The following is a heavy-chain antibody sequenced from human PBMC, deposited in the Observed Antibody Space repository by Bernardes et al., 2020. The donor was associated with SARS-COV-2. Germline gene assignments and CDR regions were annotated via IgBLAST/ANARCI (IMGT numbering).Heavy chain of an antibody. J-gene: IGHJ2*01. V-gene: IGHV3-33*01. CDR3: ARAKWDQDWYFDL. CDR2: IWYDGSNK. CDR1: GFTFSSYG. D-gene: IGHD1-26*01. Sequence: GGSLRLSCAASGFTFSSYGMHWVRQAPGKGLEWVAVIWYDGSNKYYADSVKGRFTISRDNSKNTLYLQMNSLRAEDTAVYYCARAKWDQDWYFDLWGRGTLVTVSS.